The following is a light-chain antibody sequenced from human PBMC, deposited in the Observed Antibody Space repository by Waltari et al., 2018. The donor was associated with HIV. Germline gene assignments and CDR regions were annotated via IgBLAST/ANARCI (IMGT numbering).Light chain of an antibody. CDR2: AAS. V-gene: IGKV1-39*01. CDR3: QQTYSAPYT. CDR1: QSLNTY. Sequence: DIQMTESPSSPSASVGDRVTITCRASQSLNTYLNWYQQKPGKAPKLLFSAASSLRSGVPSRFSGSTSGADFTLTVSSLQPENFATYYGQQTYSAPYTFGQGTKLEIK. J-gene: IGKJ2*01.